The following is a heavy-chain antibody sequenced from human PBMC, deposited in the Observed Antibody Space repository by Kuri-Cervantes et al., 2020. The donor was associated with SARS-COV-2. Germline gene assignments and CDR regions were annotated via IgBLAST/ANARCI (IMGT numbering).Heavy chain of an antibody. CDR2: ISGSGGST. J-gene: IGHJ4*02. CDR3: ARAAYCSTSDCRGDFDS. Sequence: GGSLRLSCAASGFTFSSYAMSWVRQAPGKGLEWVSAISGSGGSTYYADSVKGRFTISRDNSKNTLYLQMNSLTVEDAALFYCARAAYCSTSDCRGDFDSWGPGTLVTVSS. D-gene: IGHD2-8*01. V-gene: IGHV3-23*01. CDR1: GFTFSSYA.